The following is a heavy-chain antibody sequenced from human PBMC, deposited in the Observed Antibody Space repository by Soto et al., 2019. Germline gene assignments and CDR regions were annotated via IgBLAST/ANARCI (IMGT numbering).Heavy chain of an antibody. V-gene: IGHV3-11*06. CDR3: ARSSGWRHVVGYTDGLDV. CDR1: GFIFSDD. Sequence: QVQLVESGGGLVNPGGSLRLSCTASGFIFSDDMPWILKAPGKGLEWVSYISGSGAYTKYADSVRGRLPISRDNAKNSLWLQTSSLRAVDTAVYYCARSSGWRHVVGYTDGLDVWGQGTTVIVSS. J-gene: IGHJ6*02. CDR2: ISGSGAYT. D-gene: IGHD3-16*02.